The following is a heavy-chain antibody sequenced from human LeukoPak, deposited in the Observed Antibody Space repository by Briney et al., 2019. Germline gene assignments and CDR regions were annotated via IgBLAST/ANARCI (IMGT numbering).Heavy chain of an antibody. V-gene: IGHV3-23*01. Sequence: GGSLRLSCATSGFTFSSYAMSWVRQAPGKGLEWVSSISGSGGNTYYADSVKGRFTISRDYSKNTLYLQMNSLRTEETAVYYCAKPGIGYYYYYMDVWGKGTTVTISS. J-gene: IGHJ6*03. CDR3: AKPGIGYYYYYMDV. D-gene: IGHD6-13*01. CDR2: ISGSGGNT. CDR1: GFTFSSYA.